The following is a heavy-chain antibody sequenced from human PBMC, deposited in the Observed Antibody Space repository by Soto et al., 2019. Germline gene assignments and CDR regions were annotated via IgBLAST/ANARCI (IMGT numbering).Heavy chain of an antibody. Sequence: EVQLVESGGGLVKPGGSLRLSCAASGFTFSNAWMSWVRQAPGKGLEWVGRIKSKTDGGTTDYAAPLKGRFTISRDDSKNTLYLQMNSLKTEDTAVYYCTTEPYYDFWSGEDYCGQGTLVTVSS. D-gene: IGHD3-3*01. CDR1: GFTFSNAW. CDR2: IKSKTDGGTT. J-gene: IGHJ4*02. CDR3: TTEPYYDFWSGEDY. V-gene: IGHV3-15*01.